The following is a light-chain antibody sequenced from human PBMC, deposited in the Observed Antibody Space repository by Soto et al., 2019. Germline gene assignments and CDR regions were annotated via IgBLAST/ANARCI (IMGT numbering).Light chain of an antibody. CDR1: QSISSY. V-gene: IGKV1-39*01. J-gene: IGKJ3*01. CDR3: QQSAMTPLT. CDR2: DAA. Sequence: DIQMTQSPSSLSSSAGDRVTITCRASQSISSYLNGYQQKPGKAPKLLIYDAANLQSAIPSRFSGSGSGTDFTLTISRLQPEDFATYYCQQSAMTPLTFGPGTKVEIK.